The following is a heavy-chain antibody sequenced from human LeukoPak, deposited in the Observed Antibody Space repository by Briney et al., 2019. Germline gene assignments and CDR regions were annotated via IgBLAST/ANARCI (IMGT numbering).Heavy chain of an antibody. V-gene: IGHV4-4*02. CDR2: IYHSGST. CDR3: AKQTGSGLFILP. D-gene: IGHD3/OR15-3a*01. Sequence: SETLSLTCAVSGGSISSSNWWSWVRQPPGKGLEWIGEIYHSGSTNYNPSLKSRVTISIDTSKNQFSLKLTSVTAADTAVYYCAKQTGSGLFILPGGQGTLVTVSS. CDR1: GGSISSSNW. J-gene: IGHJ4*02.